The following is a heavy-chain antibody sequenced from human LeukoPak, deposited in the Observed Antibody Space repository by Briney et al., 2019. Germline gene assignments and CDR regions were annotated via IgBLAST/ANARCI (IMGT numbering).Heavy chain of an antibody. J-gene: IGHJ6*02. CDR3: AKESYDFWSGYFVLYYYGMDV. CDR2: ISPDGSRT. D-gene: IGHD3-3*01. Sequence: GGSLRLSCAASGFTFSNHWMHWVRQTPEKGLVWVSNISPDGSRTDYADSVKGRFTISRDNSKITLYLQMNSLRAEDTAVYYCAKESYDFWSGYFVLYYYGMDVWGQGTTVTVSS. V-gene: IGHV3-74*01. CDR1: GFTFSNHW.